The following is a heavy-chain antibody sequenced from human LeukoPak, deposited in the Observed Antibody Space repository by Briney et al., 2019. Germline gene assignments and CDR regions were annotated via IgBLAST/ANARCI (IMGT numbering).Heavy chain of an antibody. D-gene: IGHD2-21*01. CDR1: GFTFSSYS. J-gene: IGHJ4*02. V-gene: IGHV3-48*01. CDR2: IIISSSTI. Sequence: PRGSLRLSCAAPGFTFSSYSMNWVRQAPGEGLGWVSYIIISSSTIYYADAVKGRFTISRDNDKNSLYLQMNSLRAEDTAVYYCAKAGPAYWELVYFDYWGKGTLVTVSS. CDR3: AKAGPAYWELVYFDY.